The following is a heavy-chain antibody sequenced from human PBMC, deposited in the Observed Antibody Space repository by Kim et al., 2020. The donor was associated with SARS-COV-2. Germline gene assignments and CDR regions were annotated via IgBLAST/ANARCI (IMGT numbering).Heavy chain of an antibody. J-gene: IGHJ4*02. Sequence: GGSLRLSCAASGFTFSSYAMSWVRQAPGKGLEWVSAISGSGGSTYYADSVKGRFTISRDNSKNTLYLQMNSLRAEDTAVYYCAKSITMVRGADLDYWGQGTLVTVSS. V-gene: IGHV3-23*01. CDR2: ISGSGGST. CDR3: AKSITMVRGADLDY. CDR1: GFTFSSYA. D-gene: IGHD3-10*01.